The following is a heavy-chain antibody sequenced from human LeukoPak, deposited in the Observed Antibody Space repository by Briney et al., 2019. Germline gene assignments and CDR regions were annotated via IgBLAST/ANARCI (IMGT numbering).Heavy chain of an antibody. Sequence: SVKVSCKASGGTFSSYAISWVRQAPGQGLEWMGGIIPIFGTANYAQEFQGRVTITTDESTSTAYMELSSLRSEDTAVYYCARGLLGYCSSTSCPSAFDIWGQGTMVTVSS. D-gene: IGHD2-2*01. CDR2: IIPIFGTA. V-gene: IGHV1-69*05. CDR3: ARGLLGYCSSTSCPSAFDI. J-gene: IGHJ3*02. CDR1: GGTFSSYA.